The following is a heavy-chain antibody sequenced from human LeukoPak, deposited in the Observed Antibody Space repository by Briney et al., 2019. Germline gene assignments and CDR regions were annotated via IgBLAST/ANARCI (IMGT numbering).Heavy chain of an antibody. CDR1: GLPFSSYA. CDR3: AKAGIGDNSLYYFDY. D-gene: IGHD1-1*01. CDR2: ICCSGGST. J-gene: IGHJ4*02. Sequence: GGSLRLFCAASGLPFSSYAVYWVPQAPGERLEWVSAICCSGGSTQYAPSVKGRFTISRDNYKNTLYLQMNSLRAEDTAVYYCAKAGIGDNSLYYFDYWGQGTLVTVST. V-gene: IGHV3-23*01.